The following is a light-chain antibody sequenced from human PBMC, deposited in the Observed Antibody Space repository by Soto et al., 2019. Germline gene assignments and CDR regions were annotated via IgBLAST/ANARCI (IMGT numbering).Light chain of an antibody. CDR3: QQSYSTPRT. J-gene: IGKJ1*01. CDR2: AAS. Sequence: DIQMTQSPSSLSASVGDRVTITCRASQSISSYLNWYQQKPGKAPNLLIYAASSLQSGVPSRFSGSGSGTDFTLTISSLQPEDFATDYCQQSYSTPRTFGQGTKVEI. V-gene: IGKV1-39*01. CDR1: QSISSY.